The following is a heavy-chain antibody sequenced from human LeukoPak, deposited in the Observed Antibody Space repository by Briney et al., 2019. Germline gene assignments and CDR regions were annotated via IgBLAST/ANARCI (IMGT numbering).Heavy chain of an antibody. CDR1: GFTFSSYS. V-gene: IGHV3-30*02. Sequence: GGSLRLSCAASGFTFSSYSMNWVRQAPGKGLEWVAFIRYDGSNKYYADSVKGRFTISRDNSKNTLYLQMNSLRAEDTAVYYCAKVRYDFWSEYYFDSWGQGTLVTVSS. CDR2: IRYDGSNK. J-gene: IGHJ4*02. D-gene: IGHD3-3*01. CDR3: AKVRYDFWSEYYFDS.